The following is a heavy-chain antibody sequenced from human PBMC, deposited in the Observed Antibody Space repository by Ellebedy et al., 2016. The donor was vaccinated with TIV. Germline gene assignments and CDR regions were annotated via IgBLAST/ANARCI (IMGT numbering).Heavy chain of an antibody. CDR2: ISYDGTDK. J-gene: IGHJ4*02. Sequence: GESLKISCAASGFTVTTNYMNWVRQAPGKGPEWVAIISYDGTDKDYADSVKGRFTISRDNSKNTLYLQMNSLRAEDSAVYYCTKDKGTGGSCHDYWGQGTLVTVSS. CDR1: GFTVTTNY. CDR3: TKDKGTGGSCHDY. V-gene: IGHV3-30*18. D-gene: IGHD2-15*01.